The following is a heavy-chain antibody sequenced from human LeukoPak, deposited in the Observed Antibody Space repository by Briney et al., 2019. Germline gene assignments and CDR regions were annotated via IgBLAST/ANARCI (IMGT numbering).Heavy chain of an antibody. CDR1: GGSTTSSIDY. CDR2: IYYSTST. Sequence: SETLSLTCTVSGGSTTSSIDYWGWVRQPPGKGLEWIATIYYSTSTQYNPSLKSRVTMSVDTSKNQFPLKLSSMTAADTAVYYCARHQCSGTRCYNFYFYGMDVWGQGTTVTASS. V-gene: IGHV4-39*01. D-gene: IGHD2-2*02. J-gene: IGHJ6*02. CDR3: ARHQCSGTRCYNFYFYGMDV.